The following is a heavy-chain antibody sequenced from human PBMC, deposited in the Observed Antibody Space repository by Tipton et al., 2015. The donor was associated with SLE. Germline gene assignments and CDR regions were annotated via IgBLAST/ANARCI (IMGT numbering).Heavy chain of an antibody. CDR1: GFMFSSHG. V-gene: IGHV3-30*02. Sequence: SLRLSCVVSGFMFSSHGMHWVRQAPGKGLEWVAFLQYDGSKKYYGDSVKGRFTVSRDNSKNTLYLQMNSLRHEDRAMYYCVKGGERPDYWGQGTLVTVSS. CDR2: LQYDGSKK. D-gene: IGHD1-26*01. J-gene: IGHJ4*02. CDR3: VKGGERPDY.